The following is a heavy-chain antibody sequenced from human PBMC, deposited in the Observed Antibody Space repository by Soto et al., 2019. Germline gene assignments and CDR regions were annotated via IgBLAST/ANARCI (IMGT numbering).Heavy chain of an antibody. J-gene: IGHJ6*03. Sequence: GGSLRLSCAASGFTFSSYSMNWVRQAPGKGLEWVSSISRNSSSIDYADSVKGRFTISRDNAKNSLYLQMNSLRAEDTALYYCAKGPITIFGVVMSYYYYYMDVWGKGTTVTVS. CDR1: GFTFSSYS. CDR3: AKGPITIFGVVMSYYYYYMDV. V-gene: IGHV3-21*04. CDR2: ISRNSSSI. D-gene: IGHD3-3*01.